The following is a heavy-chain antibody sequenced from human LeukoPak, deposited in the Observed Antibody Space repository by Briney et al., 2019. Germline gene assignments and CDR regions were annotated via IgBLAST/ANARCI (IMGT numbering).Heavy chain of an antibody. CDR3: ARDLWGR. V-gene: IGHV4-34*01. Sequence: SETLSLTCAVCGGSFSGYYWSWIRQPPGKGLEWIGEINHSGSTNYNPSLKSRVTISVDTSKNQFSLKLSSVTAADTAVYYCARDLWGRWGQGTLVTVSS. D-gene: IGHD7-27*01. CDR2: INHSGST. CDR1: GGSFSGYY. J-gene: IGHJ4*02.